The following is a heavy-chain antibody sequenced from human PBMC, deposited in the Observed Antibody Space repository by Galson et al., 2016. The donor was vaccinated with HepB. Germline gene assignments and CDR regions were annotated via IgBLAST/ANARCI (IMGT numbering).Heavy chain of an antibody. J-gene: IGHJ4*02. CDR3: ARDFYDGSCHYMDY. CDR2: SRDKAHSYTT. CDR1: GFTFSGSA. D-gene: IGHD2/OR15-2a*01. Sequence: SLRLSCAASGFTFSGSAIHWVRQAPGEGLEWVGRSRDKAHSYTTEYAASVKGRFAISRDESENSLYLQMNSLKTEDTAVYYCARDFYDGSCHYMDYWGRGTLVTVSS. V-gene: IGHV3-72*01.